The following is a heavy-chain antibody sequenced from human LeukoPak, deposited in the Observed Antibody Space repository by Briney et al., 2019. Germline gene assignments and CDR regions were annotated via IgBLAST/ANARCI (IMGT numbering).Heavy chain of an antibody. J-gene: IGHJ6*02. V-gene: IGHV1-24*01. CDR1: GYTLTELS. Sequence: ASMKVSCKVSGYTLTELSMHWVRQAPGKGLEWMGGFDPEDGETIYAQKFQGRVTMTEDTSTDTAYMELSSLRSEDTAVYYCATELRLFGVVMNGMDVWGQGTTVTVSS. D-gene: IGHD3-3*01. CDR2: FDPEDGET. CDR3: ATELRLFGVVMNGMDV.